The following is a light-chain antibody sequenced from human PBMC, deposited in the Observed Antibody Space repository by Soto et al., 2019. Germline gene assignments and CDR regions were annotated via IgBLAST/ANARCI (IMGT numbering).Light chain of an antibody. CDR3: QQYGSSPLT. J-gene: IGKJ1*01. CDR2: DAS. V-gene: IGKV3-20*01. Sequence: IVLTQSPGTLSLSPGERATLSCRASQSVSSSYLAWYQQKPGQAPRLLIYDASSRATGIRDRFSGGGSGTDFTLTISRREPEDSAVYYYQQYGSSPLTFVQGTPVEIK. CDR1: QSVSSSY.